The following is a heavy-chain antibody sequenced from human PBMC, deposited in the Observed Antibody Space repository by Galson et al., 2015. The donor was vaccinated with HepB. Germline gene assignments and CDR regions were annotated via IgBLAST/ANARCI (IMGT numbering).Heavy chain of an antibody. V-gene: IGHV3-23*01. D-gene: IGHD3-22*01. CDR3: ARRYYDSTGIGAFDI. CDR1: GFTFSSYA. J-gene: IGHJ3*02. Sequence: SLRLSCAASGFTFSSYAMSWVRRAPGKGLEWVSAISGSGGSTYYADSVKGRFTISRDNSKNTVFLEMNSLRVEDTAVYYCARRYYDSTGIGAFDIWGQGTMVTVSS. CDR2: ISGSGGST.